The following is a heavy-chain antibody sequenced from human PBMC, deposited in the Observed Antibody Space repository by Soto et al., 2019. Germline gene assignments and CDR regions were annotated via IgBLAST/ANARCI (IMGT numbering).Heavy chain of an antibody. V-gene: IGHV4-31*03. CDR2: MFYIGRT. CDR1: CVSISNGGYH. D-gene: IGHD2-2*01. Sequence: QVQLQESGPGLVKPSQTLSLTCTVSCVSISNGGYHWSWIRQHPGKGLEWIGHMFYIGRTFYNPSVKSRVTLSRDTSKNQFSLELTSVPAADTAVYYCARLSTGVVPPGTLAMRRYYYGMDVWGRGTTLTVSS. J-gene: IGHJ6*02. CDR3: ARLSTGVVPPGTLAMRRYYYGMDV.